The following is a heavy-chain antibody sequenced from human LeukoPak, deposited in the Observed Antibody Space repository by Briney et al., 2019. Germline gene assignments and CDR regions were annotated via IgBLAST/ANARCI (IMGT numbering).Heavy chain of an antibody. CDR1: GGSISSYY. V-gene: IGHV4-59*01. D-gene: IGHD2-21*01. Sequence: SETLSLTCTVSGGSISSYYWSWIRQPPGKGLEWIGYIYYSGSTNYNPSLKSRVTISVDTSKNQFSLKLSSVTAADTAVYYCARGPGRYSSVEYFQHWGQGTLVTVSS. CDR2: IYYSGST. CDR3: ARGPGRYSSVEYFQH. J-gene: IGHJ1*01.